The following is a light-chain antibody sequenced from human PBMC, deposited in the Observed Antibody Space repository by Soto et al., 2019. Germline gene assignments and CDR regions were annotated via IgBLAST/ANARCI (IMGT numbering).Light chain of an antibody. J-gene: IGLJ1*01. V-gene: IGLV1-40*01. CDR2: GNS. CDR1: SSNIGAGYD. CDR3: QSYDSSLSAFYV. Sequence: QSVLTQPPSVSGAPGQRVTISCTGSSSNIGAGYDVHWYQQLPGTAPKLLIYGNSNRPSGVPDRFSGSKSGTSASLAITGLQVEVEADYYCQSYDSSLSAFYVFGTGTKFTVL.